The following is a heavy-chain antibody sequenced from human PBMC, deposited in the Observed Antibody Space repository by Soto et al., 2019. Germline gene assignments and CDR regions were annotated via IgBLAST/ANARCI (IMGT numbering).Heavy chain of an antibody. V-gene: IGHV1-69*01. J-gene: IGHJ6*02. D-gene: IGHD3-22*01. CDR3: AKDSYYYDSNGYYYGMDV. Sequence: QVQLVQSGAEVKKPGSSVKVSCKAAGGSFSSYAISWVRQATGQGLEWMGGIIPIFGTANYAQKFQGRVTITADESTSTAYMELSSLRSEDTAVYYRAKDSYYYDSNGYYYGMDVWGQGTTVTVSS. CDR1: GGSFSSYA. CDR2: IIPIFGTA.